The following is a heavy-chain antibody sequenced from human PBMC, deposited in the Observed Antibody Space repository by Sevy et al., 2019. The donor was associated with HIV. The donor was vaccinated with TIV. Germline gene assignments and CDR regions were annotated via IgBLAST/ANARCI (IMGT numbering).Heavy chain of an antibody. D-gene: IGHD4-17*01. J-gene: IGHJ6*02. CDR2: ISGSGDTI. V-gene: IGHV3-11*01. CDR3: ARDHVKDGDLGDYYYYAMDV. Sequence: GGSLRLSCAASGFTISDYYMSWIRQAPGKGLEWLSYISGSGDTIYYADSVKGRFTISRDNAKNSLYLQMNSLRAEDTAVYYSARDHVKDGDLGDYYYYAMDVWGQGTSVTVSS. CDR1: GFTISDYY.